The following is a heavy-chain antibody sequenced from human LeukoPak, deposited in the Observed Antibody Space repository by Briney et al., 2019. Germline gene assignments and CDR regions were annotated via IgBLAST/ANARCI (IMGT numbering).Heavy chain of an antibody. Sequence: SVKVSCKASGGTFSSYAISWVRQAPGQGLEWMGGIIPIFGTANYAQKFQGRVTMTEDTSTDTAYMELSSLRSEDTAVYYCATDGGELLQFDYWGQGTLVTVSS. CDR2: IIPIFGTA. V-gene: IGHV1-69*06. J-gene: IGHJ4*02. D-gene: IGHD1-26*01. CDR3: ATDGGELLQFDY. CDR1: GGTFSSYA.